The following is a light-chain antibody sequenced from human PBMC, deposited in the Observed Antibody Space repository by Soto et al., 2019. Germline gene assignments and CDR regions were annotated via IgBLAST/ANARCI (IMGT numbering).Light chain of an antibody. CDR2: GAS. CDR3: QQYGSSPRT. V-gene: IGKV3-20*01. Sequence: EAVITQSPYTLSVSPGERATLSCRASQSVSTNLAWYQQKPGQAPRLLIYGASTRATGVPDRFSGSGSGTDFTLTIRRLEPEDFAVYYCQQYGSSPRTFGGGTKVDIK. J-gene: IGKJ4*01. CDR1: QSVSTN.